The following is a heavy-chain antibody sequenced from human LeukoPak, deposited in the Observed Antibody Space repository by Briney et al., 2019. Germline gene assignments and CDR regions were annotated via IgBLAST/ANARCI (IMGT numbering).Heavy chain of an antibody. D-gene: IGHD3-10*01. J-gene: IGHJ3*02. V-gene: IGHV1-46*01. CDR1: GYTFTSYY. Sequence: ASLKVSCKASGYTFTSYYVQWVRQAPGQRREWVGIIKPSGGGTSSAQNCHGGVTMTRATSTSTVYMERSSLRSEDTAVYYCAREGLPTGHAFDIWGQRTMVTVSS. CDR3: AREGLPTGHAFDI. CDR2: IKPSGGGT.